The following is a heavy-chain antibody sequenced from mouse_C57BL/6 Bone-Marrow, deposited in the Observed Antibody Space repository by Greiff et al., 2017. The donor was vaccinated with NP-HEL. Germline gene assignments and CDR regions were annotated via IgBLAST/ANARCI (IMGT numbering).Heavy chain of an antibody. V-gene: IGHV1-81*01. CDR2: IYPRSGNT. Sequence: VQLQQSGAELARPGASVKLSCKASGYTFTSYGISWVKQRTGQGLEWIGVIYPRSGNTYYNEKFKGKATLTADKSSSTAYMDLRSLTSEDSAVYFCARSAPIYYGYDDYWGQGTTLTVSS. CDR1: GYTFTSYG. J-gene: IGHJ2*01. D-gene: IGHD2-2*01. CDR3: ARSAPIYYGYDDY.